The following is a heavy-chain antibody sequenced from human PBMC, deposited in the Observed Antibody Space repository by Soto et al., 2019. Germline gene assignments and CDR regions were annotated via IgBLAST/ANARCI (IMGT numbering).Heavy chain of an antibody. D-gene: IGHD3-22*01. J-gene: IGHJ3*02. CDR1: GFTFNTYW. Sequence: PGGSLRLSCAASGFTFNTYWMSWVRQAPGKGLEWVANIKPDGSEKWYVDSVKGRFTISRDNAKNSLYLQMNSLRAEDTAVYFCARGDYCDTSGPLSDPLAIWGQGTMVTVSS. CDR3: ARGDYCDTSGPLSDPLAI. V-gene: IGHV3-7*04. CDR2: IKPDGSEK.